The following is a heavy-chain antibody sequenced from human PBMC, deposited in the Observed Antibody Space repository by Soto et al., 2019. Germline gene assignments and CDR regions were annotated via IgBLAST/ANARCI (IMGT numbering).Heavy chain of an antibody. CDR1: GYTFTSYG. CDR3: ARASWNDFWSGYSSRAYYYYGMDV. Sequence: AAVKVSCKSSGYTFTSYGISWVRQAPGQGVEWMGWISAYNGNTNYAQKLQGRVTMTTDTSTSTAYMELRSLRSDDAAVYYCARASWNDFWSGYSSRAYYYYGMDVWGQGTTVTVSS. CDR2: ISAYNGNT. V-gene: IGHV1-18*01. D-gene: IGHD3-3*01. J-gene: IGHJ6*02.